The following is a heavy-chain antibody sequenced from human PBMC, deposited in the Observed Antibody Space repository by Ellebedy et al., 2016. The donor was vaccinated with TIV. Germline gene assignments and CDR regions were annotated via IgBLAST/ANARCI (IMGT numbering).Heavy chain of an antibody. Sequence: GESLKISCAASGSTFSNYAMNWVRQAPGRRLEWVSSIRGSGGSTYYADSVKGRFTISRDNSKNMLYLQMNSLRAEDTAVHYCAKGMEYFDYWGQGTLVTVSS. J-gene: IGHJ4*02. D-gene: IGHD3-3*01. CDR2: IRGSGGST. V-gene: IGHV3-23*01. CDR1: GSTFSNYA. CDR3: AKGMEYFDY.